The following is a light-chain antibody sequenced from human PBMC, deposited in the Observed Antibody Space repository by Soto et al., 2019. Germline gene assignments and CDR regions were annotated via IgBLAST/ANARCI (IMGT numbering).Light chain of an antibody. V-gene: IGKV3-20*01. CDR3: QRYCTSLPLT. CDR1: QSVSSNY. Sequence: EIVLPQSPGTLSLSPGDRATLSCRASQSVSSNYLAWYQQKPGQAPRLLIYGASSRATGIPDRFSGSGSGTDFTLTISRLEPEDFAVYYCQRYCTSLPLTFGGGTKVEIK. CDR2: GAS. J-gene: IGKJ4*01.